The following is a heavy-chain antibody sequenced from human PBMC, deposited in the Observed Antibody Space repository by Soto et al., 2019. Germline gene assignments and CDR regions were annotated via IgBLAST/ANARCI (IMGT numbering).Heavy chain of an antibody. CDR3: ARGCCSCGACYHLGN. V-gene: IGHV3-74*01. J-gene: IGHJ4*02. D-gene: IGHD2-15*01. CDR2: INSDGSST. Sequence: PGVSLRLSCAASGFTFSSYWMHWVRQAPGKRLVWVSRINSDGSSTSYADSVKGRFTISRDKAKNTLYLQMNSLRAEDTAVYYCARGCCSCGACYHLGNWGQGTLV. CDR1: GFTFSSYW.